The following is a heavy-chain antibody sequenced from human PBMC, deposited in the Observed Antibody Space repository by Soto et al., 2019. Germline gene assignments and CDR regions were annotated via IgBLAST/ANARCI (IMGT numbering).Heavy chain of an antibody. CDR3: ARTSSGWYLRWFDP. CDR1: GGSFSGYY. Sequence: PSETLSLTCAVYGGSFSGYYWSWIRQPPGKGLEWIGEINHSGSTNYNPSLKSRVTISVDTSKNQFSLKLSSVTAADTAVYYCARTSSGWYLRWFDPGAREPWSPSPQ. J-gene: IGHJ5*02. V-gene: IGHV4-34*01. D-gene: IGHD6-19*01. CDR2: INHSGST.